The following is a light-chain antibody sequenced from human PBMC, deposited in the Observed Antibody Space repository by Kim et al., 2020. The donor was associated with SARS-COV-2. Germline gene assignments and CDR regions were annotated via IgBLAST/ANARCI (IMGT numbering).Light chain of an antibody. V-gene: IGKV1-33*01. Sequence: ASVGDRVTITCQASQDISNYLNWYQQKPGKTPKLLIYDASNLETGVPSRFSGSGSGTDFTFTISSLQPEDIATYYCQQYDNLPMYTFGQGTKLEI. J-gene: IGKJ2*01. CDR1: QDISNY. CDR2: DAS. CDR3: QQYDNLPMYT.